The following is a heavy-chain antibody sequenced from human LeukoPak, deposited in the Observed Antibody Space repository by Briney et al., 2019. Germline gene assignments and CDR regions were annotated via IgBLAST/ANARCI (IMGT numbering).Heavy chain of an antibody. V-gene: IGHV1-18*01. CDR2: ISLYNGNT. CDR3: ASPSSSYHDAFDI. D-gene: IGHD6-13*01. CDR1: GYAFSRAT. Sequence: ASVKVSCKASGYAFSRATISWVRQAPGQGLEWMGWISLYNGNTNYAQKFQGSVTMTRGTSTTTVSMELRSLRSDDTAVYYCASPSSSYHDAFDIWGQGTMVTVSS. J-gene: IGHJ3*02.